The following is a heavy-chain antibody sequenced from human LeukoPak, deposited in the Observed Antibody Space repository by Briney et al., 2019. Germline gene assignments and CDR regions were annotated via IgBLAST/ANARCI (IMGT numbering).Heavy chain of an antibody. CDR1: GFTVSSNY. D-gene: IGHD6-13*01. Sequence: GGSLRLSCAASGFTVSSNYMTWVRQAPGKGLEWASLIYSGGSTYYADSVKGRFSISRDISKNTLYLQMNSLRADDTAVYFCARDIGGVYPYSYSGMDVWGQGTTVTVSS. CDR2: IYSGGST. CDR3: ARDIGGVYPYSYSGMDV. V-gene: IGHV3-66*01. J-gene: IGHJ6*02.